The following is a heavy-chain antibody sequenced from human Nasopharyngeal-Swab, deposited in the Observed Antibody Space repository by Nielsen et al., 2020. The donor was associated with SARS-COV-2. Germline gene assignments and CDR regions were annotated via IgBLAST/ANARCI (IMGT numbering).Heavy chain of an antibody. CDR2: ISGSGGST. V-gene: IGHV3-23*01. D-gene: IGHD1-26*01. CDR1: GFTFRSYA. J-gene: IGHJ4*02. CDR3: AKARGSYYYSDFDY. Sequence: GESLKISCAASGFTFRSYAMSWVRQAPGKGLEWVSAISGSGGSTYYADSVKGRFTISRDNSKNTLYLQMNSLRAEDTAVYYCAKARGSYYYSDFDYWGQGTLVTVSS.